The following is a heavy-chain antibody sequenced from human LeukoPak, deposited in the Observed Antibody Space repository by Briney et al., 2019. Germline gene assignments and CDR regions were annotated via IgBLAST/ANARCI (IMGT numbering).Heavy chain of an antibody. Sequence: ASVKVSCKASGYTFTTHDINWVRQATGQGLEWLGWMSPNSGDTGYAQKFQGRVTMTSDSSISTAYMELSSLRSGDTAIYYCVRTPPNWGFDYWGQGTLVTVSS. D-gene: IGHD7-27*01. J-gene: IGHJ4*02. CDR2: MSPNSGDT. CDR1: GYTFTTHD. V-gene: IGHV1-8*01. CDR3: VRTPPNWGFDY.